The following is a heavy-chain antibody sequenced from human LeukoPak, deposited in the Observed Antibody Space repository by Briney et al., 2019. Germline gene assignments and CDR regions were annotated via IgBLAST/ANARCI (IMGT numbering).Heavy chain of an antibody. CDR3: ARDPVGDNWFDP. Sequence: GGSLRLSCAASGFTFSSYAMSWVRQAPGKGLEWVANIKQDGSEKYYVDSVKGRFAISRDNAKNSLYLQMNSLRAEDTAVYYCARDPVGDNWFDPWGQGTLVTVSS. CDR1: GFTFSSYA. J-gene: IGHJ5*02. CDR2: IKQDGSEK. V-gene: IGHV3-7*01. D-gene: IGHD1-26*01.